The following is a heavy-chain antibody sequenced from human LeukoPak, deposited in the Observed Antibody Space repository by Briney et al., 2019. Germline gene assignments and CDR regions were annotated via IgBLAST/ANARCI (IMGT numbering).Heavy chain of an antibody. Sequence: PGGSLRLSCAASGFRVTTYWMTWVRQAPGKGLEWVGNIGQDGSVKNYADSVRGRFTISRDNTKNSVFLQMNSLRAEDTAFYYCGKQCNGGTCPEYWGRGTLVTVSS. V-gene: IGHV3-7*01. J-gene: IGHJ4*02. CDR1: GFRVTTYW. CDR2: IGQDGSVK. CDR3: GKQCNGGTCPEY. D-gene: IGHD2-15*01.